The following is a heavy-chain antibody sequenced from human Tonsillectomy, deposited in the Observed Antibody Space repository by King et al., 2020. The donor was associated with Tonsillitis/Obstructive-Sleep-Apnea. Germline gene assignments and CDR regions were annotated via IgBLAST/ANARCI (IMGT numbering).Heavy chain of an antibody. CDR2: IYWDDDK. CDR3: ARRRDEGSGTGIAWFDP. CDR1: GFSLSTSGVG. V-gene: IGHV2-5*02. D-gene: IGHD3-10*01. J-gene: IGHJ5*02. Sequence: TLKESGPTLVKPTQTLTLTCTFSGFSLSTSGVGVGWIRQPPGKALEWLALIYWDDDKRYSPSLKSRLTITKDTSKTQVVLTMTNMDPVDTATYYCARRRDEGSGTGIAWFDPWGLGTLVTVSS.